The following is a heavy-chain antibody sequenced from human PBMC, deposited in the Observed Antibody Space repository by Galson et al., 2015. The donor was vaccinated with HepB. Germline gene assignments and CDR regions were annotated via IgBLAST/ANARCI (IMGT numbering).Heavy chain of an antibody. V-gene: IGHV3-30-3*01. J-gene: IGHJ4*02. CDR2: ISYDGSNK. CDR1: GFTFSSYA. CDR3: ARDFGGGSCCDY. D-gene: IGHD2-15*01. Sequence: SLRLSCAASGFTFSSYAMHWVRQAPGKGLEWVAVISYDGSNKYYADSVKGRFTISRDNSKNTLYLQMNSLRAEDTAVYYCARDFGGGSCCDYWGQGTLVTVSS.